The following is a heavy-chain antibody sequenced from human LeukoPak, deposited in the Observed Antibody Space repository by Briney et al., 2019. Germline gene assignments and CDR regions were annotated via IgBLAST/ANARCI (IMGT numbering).Heavy chain of an antibody. V-gene: IGHV4-59*08. CDR3: ARHVKSGDAFDI. CDR2: IYYSGST. J-gene: IGHJ3*02. CDR1: GGSISSYY. Sequence: PSETLSLTCTVSGGSISSYYWSWIRQPPGKGLEWIGYIYYSGSTNYTPSLKSRVTISVDTSKNQFSLKLSSVTAADTAVYYCARHVKSGDAFDIWGQGTMVTVSS. D-gene: IGHD6-25*01.